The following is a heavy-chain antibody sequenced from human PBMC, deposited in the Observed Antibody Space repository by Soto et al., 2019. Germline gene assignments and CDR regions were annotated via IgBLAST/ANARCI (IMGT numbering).Heavy chain of an antibody. CDR3: ARAKVRITTNGLDP. CDR2: ISTYNGNT. V-gene: IGHV1-18*01. J-gene: IGHJ5*02. Sequence: GASVKVSCKASGYTFTSYGIIWVRQAPGQGLESLGWISTYNGNTDFAQKVQNRVTVTTDTATSTAYMELRSLRPDDTAVYYCARAKVRITTNGLDPWGQGTLVTVSS. CDR1: GYTFTSYG. D-gene: IGHD1-1*01.